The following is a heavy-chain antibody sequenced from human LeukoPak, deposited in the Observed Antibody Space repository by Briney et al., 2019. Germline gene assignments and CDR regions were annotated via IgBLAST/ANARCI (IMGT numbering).Heavy chain of an antibody. CDR3: ATLLYRSGFTYWYFDL. CDR1: GFTFTTFS. V-gene: IGHV3-30-3*01. J-gene: IGHJ2*01. Sequence: GGSLRLSCAASGFTFTTFSMHWVRQAPGKGPEWVAVISYDGNNQYYADSVKGRFTISRDNSKNRVFLQMNNLRTEDTSVYYCATLLYRSGFTYWYFDLWGQGTLVTVSS. D-gene: IGHD6-19*01. CDR2: ISYDGNNQ.